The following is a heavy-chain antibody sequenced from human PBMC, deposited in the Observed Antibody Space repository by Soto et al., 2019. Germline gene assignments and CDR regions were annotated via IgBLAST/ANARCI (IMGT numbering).Heavy chain of an antibody. J-gene: IGHJ1*01. Sequence: TGGSLRLSCAASGFTVSSNYMSWVRQAPGKGLEWVSVIYSGGSTYYADSVKGRFTISRDNSKNTLYPQMNSLRAEDTAVYYCARDRIAVAGNPEYFQHWGQGTLVTVSS. CDR2: IYSGGST. CDR1: GFTVSSNY. CDR3: ARDRIAVAGNPEYFQH. D-gene: IGHD6-19*01. V-gene: IGHV3-66*01.